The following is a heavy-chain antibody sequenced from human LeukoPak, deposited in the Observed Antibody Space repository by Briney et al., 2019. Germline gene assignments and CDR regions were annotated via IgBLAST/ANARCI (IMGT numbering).Heavy chain of an antibody. CDR3: AKSVSPGGYVGSLYFFDD. D-gene: IGHD1-26*01. Sequence: GGSLRLSCAASGFTFSSYAMSWVRQAPGKGLEWVSAISGSGGSTYYADSVKGRFTISRDNSKNTLYLQMNSLRAEDTAVYYCAKSVSPGGYVGSLYFFDDWGQGTLVTVSS. V-gene: IGHV3-23*01. J-gene: IGHJ4*02. CDR1: GFTFSSYA. CDR2: ISGSGGST.